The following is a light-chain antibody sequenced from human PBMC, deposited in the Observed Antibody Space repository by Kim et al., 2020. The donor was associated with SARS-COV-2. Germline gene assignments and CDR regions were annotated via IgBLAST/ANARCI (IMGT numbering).Light chain of an antibody. CDR2: DAS. V-gene: IGKV3-11*01. Sequence: EIVLTQSPATLSLSPGERATLSCRASQSVSSYLAWYQQKPGQAPRLLIYDASNRATGIPARFSGSGSGTDFTLTISSLEPEDFAVYYCQQRKNWPHTLRQGTKL. CDR3: QQRKNWPHT. CDR1: QSVSSY. J-gene: IGKJ2*01.